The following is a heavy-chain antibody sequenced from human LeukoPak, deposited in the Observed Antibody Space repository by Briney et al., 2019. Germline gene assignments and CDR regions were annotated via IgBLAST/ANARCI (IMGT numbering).Heavy chain of an antibody. V-gene: IGHV1-69*01. CDR3: ARMSGYCSGDSCYGNNWFDP. Sequence: SVKVSCKASGVTFSSYAITWVRQAPGQGLEWMGGIIAIFGTPNYAQKFQGRLTITADESTSTAYMELSSLRSEDTAVFYCARMSGYCSGDSCYGNNWFDPWGQGTLVTVSS. D-gene: IGHD2-15*01. J-gene: IGHJ5*02. CDR2: IIAIFGTP. CDR1: GVTFSSYA.